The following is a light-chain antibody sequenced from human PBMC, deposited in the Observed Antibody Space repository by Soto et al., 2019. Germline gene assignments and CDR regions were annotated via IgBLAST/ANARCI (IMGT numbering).Light chain of an antibody. J-gene: IGKJ2*01. Sequence: PGERATLSCRASQTVSSYLAWYQQKSGQAPRLLIYEASNRATGIPARFSGSGSGTDFTLTISSLEPEDFAVYYCQLRSNWPPYTFGQGTKLEIK. CDR1: QTVSSY. CDR2: EAS. CDR3: QLRSNWPPYT. V-gene: IGKV3-11*01.